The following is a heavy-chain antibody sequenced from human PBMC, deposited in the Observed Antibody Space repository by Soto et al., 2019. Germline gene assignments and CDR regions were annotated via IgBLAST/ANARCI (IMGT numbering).Heavy chain of an antibody. CDR3: ARGRDGYNWFDP. Sequence: PSETLSLTCTVSGGSVSSYYWSWIRQPPGKGLEWIGYIYYSGSTNYNPSLKSRVTISVDTSKNQFSLKLSSVTAADTAVYYCARGRDGYNWFDPWGQGTLVTVSS. D-gene: IGHD5-12*01. CDR2: IYYSGST. V-gene: IGHV4-59*02. J-gene: IGHJ5*02. CDR1: GGSVSSYY.